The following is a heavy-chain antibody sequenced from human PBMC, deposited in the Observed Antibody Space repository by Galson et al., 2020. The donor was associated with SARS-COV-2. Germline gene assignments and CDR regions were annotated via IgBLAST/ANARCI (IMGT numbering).Heavy chain of an antibody. CDR1: GFTFSSYA. CDR3: ARDLLMVNPYYYYYGMDV. Sequence: GESLKISCAASGFTFSSYAMHWVRQAPGKGLEWVAVISYDGSNKYYADSVKGRFTISRDNSKNTLYLQMNSLRAEDTAVYYCARDLLMVNPYYYYYGMDVWGQGTTGTVSS. J-gene: IGHJ6*02. CDR2: ISYDGSNK. D-gene: IGHD2-8*01. V-gene: IGHV3-30-3*01.